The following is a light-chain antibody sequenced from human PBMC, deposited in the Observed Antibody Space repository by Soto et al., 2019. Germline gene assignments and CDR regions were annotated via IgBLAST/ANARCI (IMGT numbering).Light chain of an antibody. V-gene: IGLV2-11*01. J-gene: IGLJ1*01. CDR1: SSDVGGYNY. CDR2: DVS. CDR3: CCSVGTYSSYV. Sequence: QSALTQPRSVSGSPGQSVTISCTGTSSDVGGYNYVSWYQQHPGKAPKLMIYDVSKRPSGVPDRFSGSKSGTTASLTVSGLLAAEDDDYYCCCSVGTYSSYVFGIGTKLTVL.